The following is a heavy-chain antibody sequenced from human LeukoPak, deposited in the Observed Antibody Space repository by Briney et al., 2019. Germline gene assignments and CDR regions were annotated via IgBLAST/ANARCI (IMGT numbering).Heavy chain of an antibody. D-gene: IGHD2-2*01. CDR3: ARDKYYAIDY. V-gene: IGHV3-74*01. J-gene: IGHJ4*02. CDR1: GFTFNTYA. CDR2: INGDASST. Sequence: GGSLRLSCKASGFTFNTYAMHWVRQAPGKGLVWVSRINGDASSTTYADSVKGRFTISRDNAKNTLYLQMNSLRAEDTAVYYCARDKYYAIDYWGQGTLVTVSS.